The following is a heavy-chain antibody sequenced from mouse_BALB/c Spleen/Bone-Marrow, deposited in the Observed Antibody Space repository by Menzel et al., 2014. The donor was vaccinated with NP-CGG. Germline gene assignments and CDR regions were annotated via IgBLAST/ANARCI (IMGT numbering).Heavy chain of an antibody. CDR2: IYPGNSDT. CDR3: TSYGSSLYYFDY. V-gene: IGHV1-5*01. D-gene: IGHD1-1*01. CDR1: GYTFTSYW. J-gene: IGHJ2*01. Sequence: VQLKESGTVLARPGASVKMSCKASGYTFTSYWMHWVKQRPGQGLGWIGAIYPGNSDTSYNQKFKGKAKLTAVTSTSTAYMELSSLTNEDSAVYYCTSYGSSLYYFDYWGQGTTLTVSS.